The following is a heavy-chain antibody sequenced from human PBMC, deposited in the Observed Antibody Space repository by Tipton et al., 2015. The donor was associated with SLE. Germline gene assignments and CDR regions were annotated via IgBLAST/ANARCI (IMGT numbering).Heavy chain of an antibody. V-gene: IGHV1-69*01. Sequence: QLVQSGAGVKKPGSSVKVSCKASGDTFSNYDFNWVRQAPGQGLAWMGGIIPMSGRAFYAQMFHGRVTITADESTSTVYMELSSLTSDDTALYYCAREGGMSTGGFFDFWGQGTPVTVSS. CDR2: IIPMSGRA. CDR1: GDTFSNYD. CDR3: AREGGMSTGGFFDF. J-gene: IGHJ4*02. D-gene: IGHD1-1*01.